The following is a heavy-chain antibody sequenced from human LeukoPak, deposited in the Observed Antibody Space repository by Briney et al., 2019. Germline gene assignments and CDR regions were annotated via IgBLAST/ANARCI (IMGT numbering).Heavy chain of an antibody. Sequence: SETLSLTCTVSGGSISSYYWSWIRQPPGKGLEWIGYIYYSGSTNYNPSLKSRVTISVDTSKNQFSLKLSSVTAADTAVYYCARGPLDSGYTYFDYWGQGTLVSVAS. V-gene: IGHV4-59*01. CDR1: GGSISSYY. CDR2: IYYSGST. CDR3: ARGPLDSGYTYFDY. D-gene: IGHD5-12*01. J-gene: IGHJ4*02.